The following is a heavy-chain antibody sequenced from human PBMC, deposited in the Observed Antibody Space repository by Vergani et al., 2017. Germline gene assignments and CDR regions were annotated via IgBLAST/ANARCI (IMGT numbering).Heavy chain of an antibody. CDR3: ARDHGLVAGTVDY. Sequence: EVQLVESGGGLVQPGGSLRLSCAASGFTFSSYWMSWVRQAPGKGLGWVANIKQDGSEKYYVDSVKGRFTISRDNAKNSLYLPMNSLGAEDTAVYYCARDHGLVAGTVDYWGQGTLVTVSS. V-gene: IGHV3-7*03. CDR1: GFTFSSYW. CDR2: IKQDGSEK. J-gene: IGHJ4*02. D-gene: IGHD6-19*01.